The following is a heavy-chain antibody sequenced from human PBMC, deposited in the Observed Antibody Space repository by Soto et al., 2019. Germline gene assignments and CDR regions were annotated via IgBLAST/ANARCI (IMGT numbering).Heavy chain of an antibody. CDR3: ARDITRGSLKYYYYYYGMDV. J-gene: IGHJ6*02. CDR2: INPSGGST. V-gene: IGHV1-46*01. Sequence: WASVKVSCKASGYTFTSYYMHWVRQAPGQGLEWMGIINPSGGSTSYAQKFQGRVTMTRDTSTGTVYMELSSLRSEDTAVYYCARDITRGSLKYYYYYYGMDVWGQGTTVTVSS. CDR1: GYTFTSYY. D-gene: IGHD1-26*01.